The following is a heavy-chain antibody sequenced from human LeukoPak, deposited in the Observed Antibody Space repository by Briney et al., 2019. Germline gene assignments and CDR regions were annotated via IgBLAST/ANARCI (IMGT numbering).Heavy chain of an antibody. D-gene: IGHD3-10*01. V-gene: IGHV3-21*01. CDR3: ARVHYGSGSGGY. J-gene: IGHJ4*02. CDR2: ISSTSSYI. Sequence: VSSISSTSSYIYYADSVKGRFTISRDNAKNSLYLQMNSLRAEDTAVYYCARVHYGSGSGGYWGQGTLVTVFS.